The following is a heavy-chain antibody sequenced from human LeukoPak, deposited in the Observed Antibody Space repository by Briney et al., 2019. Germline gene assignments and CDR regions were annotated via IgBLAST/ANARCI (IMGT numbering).Heavy chain of an antibody. J-gene: IGHJ3*02. CDR3: ARRRRIDYYDSSGYCDAFDI. Sequence: GGSLRLSCGASGFTFTYYGMHWVRQAPGKGLEWVTFVRSDGSDKYYADSVKGRFTFSRDNAKNSLYLQMNSLRAEDTAVYYCARRRRIDYYDSSGYCDAFDIWGQGTMVTVSS. CDR2: VRSDGSDK. V-gene: IGHV3-30*02. D-gene: IGHD3-22*01. CDR1: GFTFTYYG.